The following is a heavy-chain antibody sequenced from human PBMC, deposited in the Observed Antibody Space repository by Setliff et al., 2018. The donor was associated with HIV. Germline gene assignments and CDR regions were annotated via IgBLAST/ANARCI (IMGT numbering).Heavy chain of an antibody. CDR1: GGTFSSYA. D-gene: IGHD1-26*01. CDR3: ARVGATPIDAFDI. J-gene: IGHJ3*02. Sequence: GASVKVSCKASGGTFSSYAISWVRQAPGQGLEWMGGIIPILGIANYAQEFQGRVTITADESTSTAYMELSSLRSEDTAVYYCARVGATPIDAFDIWGQGTMVTVSS. CDR2: IIPILGIA. V-gene: IGHV1-69*10.